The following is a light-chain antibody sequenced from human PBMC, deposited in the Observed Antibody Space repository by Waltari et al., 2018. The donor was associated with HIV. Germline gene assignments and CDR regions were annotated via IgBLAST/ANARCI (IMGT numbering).Light chain of an antibody. J-gene: IGLJ1*01. V-gene: IGLV2-14*01. CDR3: SSATSRKLYV. Sequence: QSALTQPASVSGSPGQSITISCTGTSSDVGGYNYVSWYQQHQGKVPKLLIYEVTNRPSGVSHRVSASKSCNKASLTISVLQAEDEADYYCSSATSRKLYVFGTGTKVTVL. CDR2: EVT. CDR1: SSDVGGYNY.